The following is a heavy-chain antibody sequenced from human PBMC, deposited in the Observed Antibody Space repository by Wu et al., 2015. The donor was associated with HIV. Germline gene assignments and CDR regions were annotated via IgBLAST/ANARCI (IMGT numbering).Heavy chain of an antibody. CDR1: GGIFSSFA. J-gene: IGHJ5*02. V-gene: IGHV1-69*01. CDR2: IIPIFRTA. CDR3: ARGLAAAGNFRENWFDP. Sequence: QVQLVQSGAEVKKPGSSVKVSCKASGGIFSSFAINWVRQAPGQGLEWMGGIIPIFRTANYAQKFQGRVTITTDESTSTAYMELSGLRSEDTAMYYCARGLAAAGNFRENWFDPWGEGTWSPSPQ. D-gene: IGHD6-13*01.